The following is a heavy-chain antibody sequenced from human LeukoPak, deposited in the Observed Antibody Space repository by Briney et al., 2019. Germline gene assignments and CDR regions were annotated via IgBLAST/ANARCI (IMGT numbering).Heavy chain of an antibody. J-gene: IGHJ5*02. CDR2: INPSSGGT. V-gene: IGHV1-2*06. CDR1: GYTFTKYY. D-gene: IGHD2-15*01. CDR3: ARGYCSGGSCYSVENWFDP. Sequence: GASVKVSCKASGYTFTKYYMFWLRQAPGQGLEWRGRINPSSGGTDYAQKFQGRVTMTRDTSISTAYMELSRLRSDDTAMYYCARGYCSGGSCYSVENWFDPWGQGTLVTVSS.